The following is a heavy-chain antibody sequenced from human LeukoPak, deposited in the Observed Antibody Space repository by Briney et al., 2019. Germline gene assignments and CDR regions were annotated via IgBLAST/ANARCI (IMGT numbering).Heavy chain of an antibody. Sequence: ASVKVSCKASGYTFTGYYMHWVRQAPGQGLEWMGWINPNSGGTNYAQKFQGRVTMTRDTSISTAYMELSRLRSDDTAVYYCARGRTRYYGSGSSDYWGQGTLVTVSS. CDR2: INPNSGGT. V-gene: IGHV1-2*02. J-gene: IGHJ4*02. CDR3: ARGRTRYYGSGSSDY. D-gene: IGHD3-10*01. CDR1: GYTFTGYY.